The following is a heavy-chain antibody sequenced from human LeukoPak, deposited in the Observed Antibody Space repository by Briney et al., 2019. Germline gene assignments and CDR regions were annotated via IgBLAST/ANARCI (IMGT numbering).Heavy chain of an antibody. CDR2: IYSGGST. CDR1: GFTVRSNY. CDR3: ARVRLDRSERNLDAFEN. Sequence: GGSLRLSCAASGFTVRSNYMSWVRQAPGKGLEWVSNIYSGGSTYYADSVKGRFTISRDNSKNTVYLQMNSLRAGDTAVYCCARVRLDRSERNLDAFENWGQGTMVTVSS. J-gene: IGHJ3*02. D-gene: IGHD1-14*01. V-gene: IGHV3-53*01.